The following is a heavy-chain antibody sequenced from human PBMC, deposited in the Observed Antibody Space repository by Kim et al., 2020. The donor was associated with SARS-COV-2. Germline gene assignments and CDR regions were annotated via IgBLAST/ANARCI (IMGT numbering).Heavy chain of an antibody. CDR2: INHSGST. J-gene: IGHJ6*02. CDR1: GGSFSGYY. D-gene: IGHD4-4*01. CDR3: ARGDKRAVTTDYYYYGMDV. Sequence: SETLSLTCAVYGGSFSGYYWSWIRQPPGKGLEWIGEINHSGSTNYNPSLKSRVTISVDTSKNQFSLKLSSVTAADTTVYYCARGDKRAVTTDYYYYGMDVWGQGTTVTVSS. V-gene: IGHV4-34*01.